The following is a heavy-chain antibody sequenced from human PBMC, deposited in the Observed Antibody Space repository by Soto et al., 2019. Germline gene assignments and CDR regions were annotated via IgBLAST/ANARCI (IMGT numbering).Heavy chain of an antibody. CDR1: GFTFSSYA. V-gene: IGHV3-23*01. J-gene: IGHJ6*02. Sequence: GGSLRLSCAASGFTFSSYAMSWVRQAPGKGLEWVSAISGSGGSTYYADSVKGRFTISRDNSKNTLYLQMNSLRAEDTAVYYCAKEGDYDFWSGSYYYYGMDVWGQGTTVTVSS. D-gene: IGHD3-3*01. CDR3: AKEGDYDFWSGSYYYYGMDV. CDR2: ISGSGGST.